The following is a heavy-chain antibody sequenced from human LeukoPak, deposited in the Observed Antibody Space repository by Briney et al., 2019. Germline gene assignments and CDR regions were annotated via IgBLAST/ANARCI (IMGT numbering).Heavy chain of an antibody. D-gene: IGHD5-24*01. CDR3: ANPVEMATIGGLDY. CDR2: ISGSGGST. Sequence: GGSLRLPCAASGFTFSSYAMSWVRQAPGKGLEWVSAISGSGGSTYYADSVKGRFTTSRDNSKNTLYLQMNSLRAEDTAVYYCANPVEMATIGGLDYWGQGTLVTVSS. V-gene: IGHV3-23*01. CDR1: GFTFSSYA. J-gene: IGHJ4*02.